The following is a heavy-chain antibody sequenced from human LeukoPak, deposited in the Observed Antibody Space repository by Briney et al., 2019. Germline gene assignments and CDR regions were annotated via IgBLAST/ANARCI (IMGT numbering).Heavy chain of an antibody. V-gene: IGHV3-33*06. D-gene: IGHD5-18*01. CDR3: AKEGEASRGYSYGHFDS. CDR2: IWFDGSNK. J-gene: IGHJ4*02. CDR1: GFTFSRYS. Sequence: GGSLRLSCAASGFTFSRYSMHWVRQAPGKGLEWVAVIWFDGSNKYYGDSVKGRFTISRDNSRDTLYLQMSSLRAEDTAVYYCAKEGEASRGYSYGHFDSWGQGALVTVFS.